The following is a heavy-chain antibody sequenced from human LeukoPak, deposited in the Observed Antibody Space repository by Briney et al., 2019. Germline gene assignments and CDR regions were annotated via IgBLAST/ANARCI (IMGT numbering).Heavy chain of an antibody. CDR3: ARHGSYYGSAPHYYFDY. Sequence: GSLRLSCAASGFTFSSYSMNWIRQPPGKGLDWIGSIFYSGSTYYNPSLKSRVTISVDTSKNQFSLKLSSVTAADTAVYYCARHGSYYGSAPHYYFDYWGQGTLVTVSS. CDR2: IFYSGST. D-gene: IGHD3-10*01. CDR1: GFTFSSYS. V-gene: IGHV4-39*01. J-gene: IGHJ4*02.